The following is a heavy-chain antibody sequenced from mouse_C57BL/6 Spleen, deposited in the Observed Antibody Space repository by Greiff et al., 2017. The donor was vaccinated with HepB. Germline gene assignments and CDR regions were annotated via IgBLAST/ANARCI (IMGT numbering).Heavy chain of an antibody. CDR1: GYTFTDYY. CDR3: GRTGYYDYGYFDV. V-gene: IGHV1-26*01. D-gene: IGHD2-4*01. CDR2: INPNNGGT. J-gene: IGHJ1*03. Sequence: EVQLQQSGPELVKPGASVKISCKASGYTFTDYYMNWVKQSHGKSLEWIGDINPNNGGTSYNQKFKGKATLTVDKSSSTAYMELRSLTSEDSAVYYCGRTGYYDYGYFDVWGTGTTVTVSS.